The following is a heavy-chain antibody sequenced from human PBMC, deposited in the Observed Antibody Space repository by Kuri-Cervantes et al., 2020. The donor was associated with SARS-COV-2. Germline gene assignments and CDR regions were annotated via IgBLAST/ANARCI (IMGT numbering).Heavy chain of an antibody. Sequence: ASVKVSCKASGYTFTGYYMHWVRQAPGQGLEWMGWINPNSGGTNYAQTFQGRVTVTRDTSISTAYMELSRLRSDDTAVYYCARGGKYQLLYRCEYYFDYWGQGTLVTVSS. D-gene: IGHD2-2*02. CDR1: GYTFTGYY. CDR2: INPNSGGT. J-gene: IGHJ4*02. CDR3: ARGGKYQLLYRCEYYFDY. V-gene: IGHV1-2*02.